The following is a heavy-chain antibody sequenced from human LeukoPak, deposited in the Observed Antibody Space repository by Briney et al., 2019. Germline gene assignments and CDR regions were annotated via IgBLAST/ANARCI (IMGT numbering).Heavy chain of an antibody. CDR2: INPNSGGT. J-gene: IGHJ4*02. Sequence: GASVKVSCKASGYTFTGYYMHWVRQAPGQGLEWMGWINPNSGGTNYAQKFQGWVTMTRDTSISTAYMELSRLRSDDTAVYYCARGPQLWFGELPVDYWGQGTLVTVSS. CDR3: ARGPQLWFGELPVDY. D-gene: IGHD3-10*01. CDR1: GYTFTGYY. V-gene: IGHV1-2*04.